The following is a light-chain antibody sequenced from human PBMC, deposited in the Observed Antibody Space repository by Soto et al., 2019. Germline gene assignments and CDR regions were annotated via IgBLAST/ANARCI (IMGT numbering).Light chain of an antibody. Sequence: QSALTQPASVSGSPGQSITISCSGTSSDFGGYNYVSWYQQHPGKAPKVMIYDVSNRPSGVSNRFSGSKSGNTASLTISGLQAEDEADYYCTSYTSSSTLTVFGTGTKVTVL. CDR1: SSDFGGYNY. J-gene: IGLJ1*01. CDR2: DVS. CDR3: TSYTSSSTLTV. V-gene: IGLV2-14*01.